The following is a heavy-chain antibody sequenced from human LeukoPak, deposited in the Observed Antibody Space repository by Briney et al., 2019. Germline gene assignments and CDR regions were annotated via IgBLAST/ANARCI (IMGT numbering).Heavy chain of an antibody. D-gene: IGHD3-10*01. J-gene: IGHJ4*02. CDR1: GFTFSSYG. CDR2: IWYDGSNK. Sequence: PGGSLRLSCAASGFTFSSYGMHWVRQASGKGLEWVAVIWYDGSNKYYADSVKGRFTISRDNSKNTLYLQMNSLRAEDTAVYYCARDVLWFGEYDYWGQGTLVTVSS. CDR3: ARDVLWFGEYDY. V-gene: IGHV3-33*01.